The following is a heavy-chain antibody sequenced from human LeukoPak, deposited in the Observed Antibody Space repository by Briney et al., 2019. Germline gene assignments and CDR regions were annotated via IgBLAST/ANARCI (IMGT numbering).Heavy chain of an antibody. CDR2: ISGSGGST. Sequence: GGSLRLSCAASGFTFSSYAMSWVRQAPGKGLEWVSAISGSGGSTYYADSVKGRFTISRDNSKNTLYLQMNSLRAEDTTVYYCAKDLLYGGNSDYWGQGTLVTVSS. D-gene: IGHD4-23*01. J-gene: IGHJ4*02. CDR3: AKDLLYGGNSDY. CDR1: GFTFSSYA. V-gene: IGHV3-23*01.